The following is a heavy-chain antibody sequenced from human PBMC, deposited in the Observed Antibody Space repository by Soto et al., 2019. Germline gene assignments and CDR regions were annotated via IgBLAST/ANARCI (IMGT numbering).Heavy chain of an antibody. CDR2: IYPGDSDT. CDR3: ARLTLGSQQQKGEYFQH. Sequence: GESLKISCKGSGYSFTSYWIGWVRQMPGKGLEWMGIIYPGDSDTRYSPSFQGQVTISADKSISTAYLQWSSLKASDTAMYYCARLTLGSQQQKGEYFQHWGQGTLVTVSS. D-gene: IGHD6-13*01. V-gene: IGHV5-51*01. CDR1: GYSFTSYW. J-gene: IGHJ1*01.